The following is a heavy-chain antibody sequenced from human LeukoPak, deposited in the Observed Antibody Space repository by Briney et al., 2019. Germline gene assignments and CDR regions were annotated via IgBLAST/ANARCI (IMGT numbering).Heavy chain of an antibody. Sequence: PSQTLSLTCNVSGGSISSGDYFWSWIRRPPGKGLEWIGYIYYSGSAYYSPSLRSRFTISVDTSENQFSLKLSSVTATDTAVYYCARAEVTAGTKYFDLWGRGTLVTVSS. CDR3: ARAEVTAGTKYFDL. V-gene: IGHV4-30-4*01. CDR1: GGSISSGDYF. D-gene: IGHD6-19*01. J-gene: IGHJ2*01. CDR2: IYYSGSA.